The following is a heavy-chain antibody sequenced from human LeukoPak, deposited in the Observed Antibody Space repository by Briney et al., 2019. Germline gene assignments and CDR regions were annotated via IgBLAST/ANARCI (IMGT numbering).Heavy chain of an antibody. Sequence: GPSVEVSCKASGYTLTDNSIQGVPQAPGQGFEWRAAIKPNNGDTTYAQEFQGRVTMTRDTSISTVYMDLSRLTSDDTAVYYCARAGPSWYSAFEIWGQGTMVTVSS. J-gene: IGHJ3*02. CDR1: GYTLTDNS. D-gene: IGHD6-13*01. V-gene: IGHV1-2*02. CDR3: ARAGPSWYSAFEI. CDR2: IKPNNGDT.